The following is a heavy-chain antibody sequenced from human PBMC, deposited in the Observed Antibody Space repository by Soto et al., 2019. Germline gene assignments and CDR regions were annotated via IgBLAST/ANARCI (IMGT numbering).Heavy chain of an antibody. CDR2: ISISSSYI. Sequence: GGSLRLSCAASGFTFSSYSMNWVGRAPGKGLEWVSSISISSSYIYYADSVKGRFTISRDNAKNSLYLQMNSLRAEDTTVYYCARQRLHGRNWFDPWGQGTLVTVSS. J-gene: IGHJ5*02. CDR3: ARQRLHGRNWFDP. V-gene: IGHV3-21*01. CDR1: GFTFSSYS. D-gene: IGHD4-4*01.